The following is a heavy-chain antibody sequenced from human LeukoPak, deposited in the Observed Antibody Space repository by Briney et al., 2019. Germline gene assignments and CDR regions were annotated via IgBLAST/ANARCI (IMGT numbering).Heavy chain of an antibody. V-gene: IGHV1-2*02. J-gene: IGHJ6*03. D-gene: IGHD3-10*01. CDR2: INPNSGGT. Sequence: GASVKVSCKASGYTFTGYYMHWVRQAPGQGLEWMGWINPNSGGTNCAQKFQGRVTMTRDTSISTAYMELSRLRSDDTAVYYCARAMVRGVIIYYYYMDVWGKGTTVTVSS. CDR3: ARAMVRGVIIYYYYMDV. CDR1: GYTFTGYY.